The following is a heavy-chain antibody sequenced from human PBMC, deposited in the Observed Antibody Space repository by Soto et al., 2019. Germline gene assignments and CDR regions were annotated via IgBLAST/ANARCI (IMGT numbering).Heavy chain of an antibody. CDR3: VRDGPHWNFDG. V-gene: IGHV3-74*01. J-gene: IGHJ4*02. D-gene: IGHD1-1*01. Sequence: EVQLVQSGGGLVQPGGSLRLSCEASGFTFSTFWMHWVRQAPGKGLVWISRIKGDGSDTRYADSAEGRFTVSRDNAKNTLYLQLNSLRAEDTAMYFCVRDGPHWNFDGWGRGTLVTVTS. CDR1: GFTFSTFW. CDR2: IKGDGSDT.